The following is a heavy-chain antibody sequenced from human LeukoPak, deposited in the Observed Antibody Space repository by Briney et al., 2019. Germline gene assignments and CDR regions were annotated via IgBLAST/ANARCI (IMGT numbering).Heavy chain of an antibody. CDR2: ISGSGGST. V-gene: IGHV3-23*01. Sequence: GGSLRLSCAASGFTFSSYAMSWVRQAPGKGLEWVSGISGSGGSTYYADSVKGRFTISRDNSKNTLYLEVNGLRADYTAIYYCAREQNIRGVIIIVDSWGQGTLVTVSS. CDR1: GFTFSSYA. J-gene: IGHJ4*02. D-gene: IGHD3-10*01. CDR3: AREQNIRGVIIIVDS.